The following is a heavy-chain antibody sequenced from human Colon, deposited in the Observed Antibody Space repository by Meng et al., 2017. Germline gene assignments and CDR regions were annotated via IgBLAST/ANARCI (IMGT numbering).Heavy chain of an antibody. CDR3: AREVVVAGTRNWLDP. D-gene: IGHD6-19*01. Sequence: VRPQEPGPGLVKASGTLSLTCTVSGGSMTSSDWWSWVRQTPGKGLEWIGETYQNGRPNYNSSLKSRVTISVDKSKNQFSLNMTSVTAADTAVYYCAREVVVAGTRNWLDPWGQGILVTVSS. CDR1: GGSMTSSDW. CDR2: TYQNGRP. V-gene: IGHV4-4*02. J-gene: IGHJ5*02.